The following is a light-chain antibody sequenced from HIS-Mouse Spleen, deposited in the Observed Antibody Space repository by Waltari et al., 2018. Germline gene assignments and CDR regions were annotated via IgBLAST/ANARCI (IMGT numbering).Light chain of an antibody. Sequence: QSVLTQPPSASGTPGQRVTISCSGSSSNIGSNYVYWYQQLPGPAPKLLIYRNNQRPSGVPDRFSGSKSGTSASLAISGLRSEDEADYYCAAWDDSLSGVFGRGTKLTVL. J-gene: IGLJ2*01. V-gene: IGLV1-47*01. CDR1: SSNIGSNY. CDR3: AAWDDSLSGV. CDR2: RNN.